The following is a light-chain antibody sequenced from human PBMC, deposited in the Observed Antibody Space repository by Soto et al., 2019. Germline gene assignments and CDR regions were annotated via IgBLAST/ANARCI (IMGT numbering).Light chain of an antibody. CDR3: QPYDNYKPLT. Sequence: DIQMTQSPSSLSASVGDRFTITWRASQTISSWLAWYQQKPGKAPKLLIYKASTLKSGTPSRFSGRRSGTQFTLTINGLQPDDFATYYCQPYDNYKPLTFGGGTKVDI. CDR1: QTISSW. V-gene: IGKV1-5*03. CDR2: KAS. J-gene: IGKJ4*01.